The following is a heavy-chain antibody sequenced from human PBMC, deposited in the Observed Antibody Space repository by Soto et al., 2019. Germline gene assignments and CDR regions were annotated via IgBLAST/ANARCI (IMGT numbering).Heavy chain of an antibody. CDR3: AREGIYGYFY. D-gene: IGHD5-18*01. Sequence: SETLSLTCTVSGGSISSYYWSWLRQPPGKGLEWIGYIYYSGITNYNPSLKSRVTISVDTSKNQFSLQLSSVTAADTAVYFCAREGIYGYFYWGLGTLVTVSS. J-gene: IGHJ4*02. CDR1: GGSISSYY. V-gene: IGHV4-59*01. CDR2: IYYSGIT.